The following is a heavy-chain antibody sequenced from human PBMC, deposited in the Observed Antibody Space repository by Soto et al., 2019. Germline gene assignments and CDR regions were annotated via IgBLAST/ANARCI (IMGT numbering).Heavy chain of an antibody. CDR1: GDSVSTYSAA. Sequence: SQTLSLTCAISGDSVSTYSAAWNWIRQSPSGGLEWLGRTYYRSRFFSDYAESVKSRIIINPDTSKNQFSLQLKSVTPEDTAVYYCARERYSSSGWFDPWGQGNPVTVSS. D-gene: IGHD6-6*01. CDR2: TYYRSRFFS. V-gene: IGHV6-1*01. J-gene: IGHJ5*02. CDR3: ARERYSSSGWFDP.